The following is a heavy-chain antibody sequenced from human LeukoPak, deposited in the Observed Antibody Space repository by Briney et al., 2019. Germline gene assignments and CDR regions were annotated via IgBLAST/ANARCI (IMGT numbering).Heavy chain of an antibody. J-gene: IGHJ4*02. CDR1: EFTFSNYA. V-gene: IGHV3-23*01. Sequence: GESLTLSCAASEFTFSNYAMSWVRQAPGKGLEWVSAISAFGGTFYAGSVKGRFTISRDNSKNTLYLQMNSLRAEDTAVYYCARRAGAYSHPYDYWGQGTLVTVSS. CDR3: ARRAGAYSHPYDY. D-gene: IGHD4/OR15-4a*01. CDR2: ISAFGGT.